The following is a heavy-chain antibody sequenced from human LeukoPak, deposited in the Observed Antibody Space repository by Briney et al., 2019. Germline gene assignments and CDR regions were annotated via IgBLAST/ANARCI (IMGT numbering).Heavy chain of an antibody. CDR1: GFTFSSYS. CDR2: IKQDGSEK. Sequence: GGSLRLSCAASGFTFSSYSMNWVRQAPGKGLEWVANIKQDGSEKYYVDSVKGRLTISRDNAKNSLYLQMNSLRAEDTAVYYCARVPYDFWSGYHYYMDVWGKGTTVTVSS. CDR3: ARVPYDFWSGYHYYMDV. J-gene: IGHJ6*03. D-gene: IGHD3-3*01. V-gene: IGHV3-7*01.